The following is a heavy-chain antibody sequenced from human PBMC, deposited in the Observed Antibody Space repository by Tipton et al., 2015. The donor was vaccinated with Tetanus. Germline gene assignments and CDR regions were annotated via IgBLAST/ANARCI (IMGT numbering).Heavy chain of an antibody. Sequence: SLRLSCTASGFTFRVHDMHWVRRVTGKGLEWVSSIGSAGDTYYSGSVKGRFTISREVGKNSLYLQMSDLRAGDTAVYYCARVRAGPDLGYYYDAWVQGTPVTVSS. CDR3: ARVRAGPDLGYYYDA. D-gene: IGHD5-12*01. CDR2: IGSAGDT. V-gene: IGHV3-13*01. J-gene: IGHJ5*02. CDR1: GFTFRVHD.